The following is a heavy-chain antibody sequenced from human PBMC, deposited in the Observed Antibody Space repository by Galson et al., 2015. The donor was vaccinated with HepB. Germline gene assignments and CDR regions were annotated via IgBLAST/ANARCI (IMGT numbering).Heavy chain of an antibody. Sequence: SLRLSCAASGFTFSSYSMNWVRQAPGKGLEWVSSISSSSSYIYYADSVKGRFTISRDNAKNSLYLQMNSLRAEDTAVYYCARESTFIAAAVNYYYGMDVWGQGTTVTVSS. CDR1: GFTFSSYS. CDR2: ISSSSSYI. V-gene: IGHV3-21*01. J-gene: IGHJ6*02. D-gene: IGHD6-13*01. CDR3: ARESTFIAAAVNYYYGMDV.